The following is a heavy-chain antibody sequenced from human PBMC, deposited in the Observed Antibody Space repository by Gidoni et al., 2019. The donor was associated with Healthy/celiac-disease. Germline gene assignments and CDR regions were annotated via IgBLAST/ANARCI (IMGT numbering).Heavy chain of an antibody. CDR1: GFPFSSYS. V-gene: IGHV3-21*01. CDR3: ARDIRGLYYSGYDWGGHGFDY. J-gene: IGHJ4*02. CDR2: ISSSSSYI. Sequence: EVQLVESGGGLVKPGGSLRLSCAASGFPFSSYSMNWVRQAPGKGLEWVSSISSSSSYIYYADSVKGRFTISRDNAKNSLYLQMNSLRAEDTAVYYCARDIRGLYYSGYDWGGHGFDYWGQGTLVTVSS. D-gene: IGHD5-12*01.